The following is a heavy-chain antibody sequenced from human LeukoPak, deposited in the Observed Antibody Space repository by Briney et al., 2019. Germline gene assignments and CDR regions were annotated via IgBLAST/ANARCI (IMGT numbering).Heavy chain of an antibody. V-gene: IGHV3-21*01. D-gene: IGHD2-2*02. Sequence: PGGSLRLSCAASGFTFSSYAMSWVRQAPGKGLEWVSSISSSSSYIYYADSVKGRFTISRDNAKNSLYLQMNSLRAEDTAVYYCAREAVAAGIPLGIDYWGQGTLVTVSS. CDR3: AREAVAAGIPLGIDY. CDR1: GFTFSSYA. CDR2: ISSSSSYI. J-gene: IGHJ4*02.